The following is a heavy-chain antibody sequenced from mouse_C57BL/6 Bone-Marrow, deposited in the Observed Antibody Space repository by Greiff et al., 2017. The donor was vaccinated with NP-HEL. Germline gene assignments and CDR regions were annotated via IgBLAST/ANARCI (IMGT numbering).Heavy chain of an antibody. CDR2: ISNGGGST. CDR1: GFTFSDYY. V-gene: IGHV5-12*01. CDR3: ARERGGYPAWFAY. D-gene: IGHD1-1*02. Sequence: VMLVESGGGLVQPGGSLKLSCAASGFTFSDYYMYWVRQTPEKRLEWVAYISNGGGSTYYPDTVKGRFTISRDNAKNTLYLQMSRLKSEDTAMYYCARERGGYPAWFAYWGQGTLVTVSA. J-gene: IGHJ3*01.